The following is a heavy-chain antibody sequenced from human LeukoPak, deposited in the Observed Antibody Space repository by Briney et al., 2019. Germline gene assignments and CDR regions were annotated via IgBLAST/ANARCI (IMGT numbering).Heavy chain of an antibody. Sequence: PSEALSLTCAVYGGSFSGYYWSWIRQPPGKGLEWIGEINHSGSTNYNPSLKSRVTISVDTSKYQFSLKLSSVTAADTAVYYCASSGIAAAGTDYWGQGTLVTVSS. J-gene: IGHJ4*02. CDR1: GGSFSGYY. D-gene: IGHD6-13*01. V-gene: IGHV4-34*01. CDR3: ASSGIAAAGTDY. CDR2: INHSGST.